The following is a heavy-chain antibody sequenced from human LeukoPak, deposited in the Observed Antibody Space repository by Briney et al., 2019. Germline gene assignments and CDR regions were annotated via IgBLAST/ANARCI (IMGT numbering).Heavy chain of an antibody. CDR2: INPNSGGT. Sequence: GASVKVSCKASGYTFTGYYMHWVRQAPGQGLEWMGWINPNSGGTNYAQKFQGRVTMTRDTPISTAYMELSRLRSDDTAVYYCARDRPKLRFLEWSQYYFDYWGQGTLVTVSS. CDR1: GYTFTGYY. D-gene: IGHD3-3*01. V-gene: IGHV1-2*02. J-gene: IGHJ4*02. CDR3: ARDRPKLRFLEWSQYYFDY.